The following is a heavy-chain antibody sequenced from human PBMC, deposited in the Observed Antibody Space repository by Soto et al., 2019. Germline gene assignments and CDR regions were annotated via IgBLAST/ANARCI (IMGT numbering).Heavy chain of an antibody. CDR1: GFTFRSYA. CDR3: AKDFSYDSSGDLDY. Sequence: VQLLESGGALVQPGGSLRLSCEASGFTFRSYAMSWVRQAPGKGLEWVSAISDGGNTYYPDSVRGRFTISRDNSKNTLFLQMNSVRAEDTAVYYCAKDFSYDSSGDLDYWGQGTLVTVSS. V-gene: IGHV3-23*01. CDR2: ISDGGNT. J-gene: IGHJ4*02. D-gene: IGHD3-22*01.